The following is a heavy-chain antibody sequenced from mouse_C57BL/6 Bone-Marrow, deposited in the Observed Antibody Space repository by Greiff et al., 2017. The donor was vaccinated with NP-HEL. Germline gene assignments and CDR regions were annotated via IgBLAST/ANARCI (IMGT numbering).Heavy chain of an antibody. V-gene: IGHV1-26*01. Sequence: EVQLQQSGPELVKPGASVKISCKASGYTFTDYYMNWVKQSHGKSLEWIGDINPKNGGTSYNQKLKGKATLTVDKSSSTAYMELRSLTSEDSAVYYCARITTVVEEGDYWGQGTTLTVSS. J-gene: IGHJ2*01. D-gene: IGHD1-1*01. CDR2: INPKNGGT. CDR1: GYTFTDYY. CDR3: ARITTVVEEGDY.